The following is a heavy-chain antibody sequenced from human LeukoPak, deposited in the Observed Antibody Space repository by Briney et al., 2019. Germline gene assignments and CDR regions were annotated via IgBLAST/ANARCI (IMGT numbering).Heavy chain of an antibody. CDR1: GYTFTGYY. V-gene: IGHV1-2*02. CDR3: ARDLKPTPRGYIYEALDGMDV. J-gene: IGHJ6*02. D-gene: IGHD3-16*01. Sequence: ASVKVSCKASGYTFTGYYMHWVRQAPGQGLEWMGWINPNSGGTNYAQKFQGRVTMTRDTSISTAYMELSRLRSDDTAVYYCARDLKPTPRGYIYEALDGMDVWGQGTTVTVSS. CDR2: INPNSGGT.